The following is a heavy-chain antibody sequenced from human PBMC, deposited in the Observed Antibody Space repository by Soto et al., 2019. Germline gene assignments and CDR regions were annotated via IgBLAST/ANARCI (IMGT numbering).Heavy chain of an antibody. CDR3: ARAVAVPADFDY. CDR1: GYTFTSYA. Sequence: GASVKVSCKASGYTFTSYAMHWVRQAPGQRLEWMGWINAGNGNTKYSQKFQGRVTITRDTSASTAYMELSSLRSENTAVYYCARAVAVPADFDYWGQGALVTVSS. V-gene: IGHV1-3*01. D-gene: IGHD6-19*01. J-gene: IGHJ4*02. CDR2: INAGNGNT.